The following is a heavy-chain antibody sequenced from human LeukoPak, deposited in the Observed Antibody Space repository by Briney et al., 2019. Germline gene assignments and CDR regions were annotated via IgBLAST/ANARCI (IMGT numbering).Heavy chain of an antibody. CDR3: ASAAYSSPPDAFDI. Sequence: PGGSLRLSCAASGFTFSSYGMHWVRQAPGKGLEWVAFIRYDGSNKYYADSVKGRFTISRDNSKNTLYLQMNSLRAEDTAVYYCASAAYSSPPDAFDIWGQGAMVTVSS. V-gene: IGHV3-30*02. CDR2: IRYDGSNK. CDR1: GFTFSSYG. J-gene: IGHJ3*02. D-gene: IGHD6-13*01.